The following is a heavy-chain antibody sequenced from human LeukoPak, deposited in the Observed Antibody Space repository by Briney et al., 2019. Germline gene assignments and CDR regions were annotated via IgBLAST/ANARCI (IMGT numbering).Heavy chain of an antibody. CDR2: INHSGST. J-gene: IGHJ5*02. CDR3: ARVGRTNWFDP. CDR1: GGSFSGYY. Sequence: KPSETLSLTCAVYGGSFSGYYWSWIRQPPGKGLEWIGEINHSGSTNYNPSLKSRVTISVDTSKNQFSLKLSSVTAADTAVYYCARVGRTNWFDPWGQGTLVTVSS. V-gene: IGHV4-34*01. D-gene: IGHD1-14*01.